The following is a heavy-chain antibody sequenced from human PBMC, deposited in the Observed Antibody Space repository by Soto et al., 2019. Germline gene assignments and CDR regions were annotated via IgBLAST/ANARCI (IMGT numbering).Heavy chain of an antibody. CDR1: GYTLTSYG. J-gene: IGHJ6*02. CDR3: ARDVRFLEWLLTSYGMDV. V-gene: IGHV1-18*01. D-gene: IGHD3-3*01. Sequence: GASVKVSCKASGYTLTSYGISWVRQAPGQGLEWMGRISTYNSDTKYAHKIQDRVTMTTDTSTSTVYMELRRLRSEDTALYYCARDVRFLEWLLTSYGMDVWGQGTTVTVSS. CDR2: ISTYNSDT.